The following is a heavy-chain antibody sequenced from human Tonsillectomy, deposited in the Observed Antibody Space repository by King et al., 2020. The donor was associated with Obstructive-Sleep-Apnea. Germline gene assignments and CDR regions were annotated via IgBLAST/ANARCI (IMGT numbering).Heavy chain of an antibody. J-gene: IGHJ6*02. CDR3: ARASYYGDYGYYYYGMDV. CDR2: IAYDGSNK. V-gene: IGHV3-30-3*01. Sequence: VQLVESGGGVVPPGRSPRLSCAVSGFTFSCYAMHWVRQVPGKGMEWVGDIAYDGSNKYYADSVKGQFPISRDHSKNTLYLQMNSRRAEDTAVYYRARASYYGDYGYYYYGMDVWGQGTTVTVSS. D-gene: IGHD4-17*01. CDR1: GFTFSCYA.